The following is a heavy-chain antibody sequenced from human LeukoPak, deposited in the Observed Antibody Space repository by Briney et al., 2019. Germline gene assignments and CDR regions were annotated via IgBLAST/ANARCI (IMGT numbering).Heavy chain of an antibody. CDR2: IYYSGST. D-gene: IGHD3-16*01. CDR3: ARVITVRGVVFDY. J-gene: IGHJ4*02. V-gene: IGHV4-59*01. Sequence: SETLSLTCTVSGGSFSSYYWSWIRQPPGKGLEWIGYIYYSGSTNYNPSLKSRITMSVDTSKNQFSLTLSSVTAADTAVYYCARVITVRGVVFDYWGQGTLVTVSS. CDR1: GGSFSSYY.